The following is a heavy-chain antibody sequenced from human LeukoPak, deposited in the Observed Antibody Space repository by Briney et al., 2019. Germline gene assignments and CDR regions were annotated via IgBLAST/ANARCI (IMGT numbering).Heavy chain of an antibody. Sequence: WETLSLTCTVSGGSISSSSYYWGWIREPPGKGLEWIGSIYHSGSSYYNPSLKSRVTISVDTSKNQFSLKLSSVTAADTAVYYCARHSSYYGNFDYWGQGTLVTVSS. V-gene: IGHV4-39*01. D-gene: IGHD3-10*01. CDR2: IYHSGSS. CDR3: ARHSSYYGNFDY. J-gene: IGHJ4*02. CDR1: GGSISSSSYY.